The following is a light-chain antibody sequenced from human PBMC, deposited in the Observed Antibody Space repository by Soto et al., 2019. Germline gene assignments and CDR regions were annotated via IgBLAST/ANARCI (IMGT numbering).Light chain of an antibody. CDR3: QQTYSSPRT. J-gene: IGKJ1*01. CDR1: QTISNY. Sequence: DIQMTQSPSSLSASVGDRVTIACRASQTISNYLNWYQQKPGKAPKLLIYAASNLQPGVPSKFSGSGSGTDVILTISSLQSEDFATYYCQQTYSSPRTFGQGTDVVMK. V-gene: IGKV1-39*01. CDR2: AAS.